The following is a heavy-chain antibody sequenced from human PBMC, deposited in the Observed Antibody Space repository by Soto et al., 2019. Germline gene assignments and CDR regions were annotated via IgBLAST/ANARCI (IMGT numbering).Heavy chain of an antibody. J-gene: IGHJ4*02. D-gene: IGHD1-26*01. CDR1: GYTFTSYA. CDR3: ARGEIVGATGDY. V-gene: IGHV1-3*01. CDR2: IDAGNGNT. Sequence: ASVKVSCKASGYTFTSYAMHWVRQAPGQRLEWMGWIDAGNGNTKYSQKFQGRVTVTRDTSASTAYMELSSLRSEDTAVYYCARGEIVGATGDYWGQGTLVTVSS.